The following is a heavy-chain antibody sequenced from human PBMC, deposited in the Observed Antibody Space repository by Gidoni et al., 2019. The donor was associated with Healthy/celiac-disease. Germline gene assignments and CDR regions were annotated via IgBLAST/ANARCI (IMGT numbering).Heavy chain of an antibody. D-gene: IGHD3-22*01. CDR2: ISYDGSNK. CDR3: AKDIVGYYYDSSGPDYYYGMDV. J-gene: IGHJ6*02. CDR1: GVTFSSYG. V-gene: IGHV3-30*18. Sequence: QVQLVESGGGVVQPGRSLRLSWAASGVTFSSYGMHWVSQAPGKGLGWVAVISYDGSNKYYADSVKGRFTISRDNSKNTLYLQMNSLRAEDTAVYYCAKDIVGYYYDSSGPDYYYGMDVWGQGTTVTVSS.